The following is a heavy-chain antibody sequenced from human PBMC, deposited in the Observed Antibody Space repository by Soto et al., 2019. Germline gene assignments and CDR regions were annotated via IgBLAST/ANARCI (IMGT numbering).Heavy chain of an antibody. CDR3: ATDPGNGDSVRR. CDR1: GFTFSKAW. J-gene: IGHJ4*02. V-gene: IGHV3-15*01. Sequence: PGGSLRLSCAASGFTFSKAWMSWVRQAPGKGLEWVGRIKSKTDGGSTDNAALVKGRFTISRDDSENTLYLQMDSLKTEDTAVYYCATDPGNGDSVRRWGQGTLVTVSS. D-gene: IGHD4-17*01. CDR2: IKSKTDGGST.